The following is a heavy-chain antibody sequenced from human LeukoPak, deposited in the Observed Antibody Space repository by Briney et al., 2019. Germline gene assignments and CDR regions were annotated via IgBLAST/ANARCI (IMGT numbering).Heavy chain of an antibody. D-gene: IGHD6-13*01. V-gene: IGHV3-53*04. CDR2: IYSGGST. CDR3: ARAPRKGYSSSWYYFDY. J-gene: IGHJ4*02. CDR1: GFTVSSNY. Sequence: PGGSLRLSCAASGFTVSSNYMSWVRQAPGKGLEWVSVIYSGGSTYYADSVKGRFTISRHNSKNTLYLRMNSLRAEDTAVYYCARAPRKGYSSSWYYFDYWGQGTLVTVSS.